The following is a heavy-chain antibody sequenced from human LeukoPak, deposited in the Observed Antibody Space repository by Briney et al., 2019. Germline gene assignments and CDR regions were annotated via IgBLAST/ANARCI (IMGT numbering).Heavy chain of an antibody. CDR3: ARGVYIAAAQYGY. V-gene: IGHV4-59*01. J-gene: IGHJ4*02. Sequence: SETLSLTCTVSGGSISSYYWRWIRQPPGKGLEWIGYIYYSGTTNYNPSLKSRVAISVDTSKNQFSLKLSSVTAADTAVYYCARGVYIAAAQYGYWGQGTLVTVSS. CDR2: IYYSGTT. CDR1: GGSISSYY. D-gene: IGHD6-13*01.